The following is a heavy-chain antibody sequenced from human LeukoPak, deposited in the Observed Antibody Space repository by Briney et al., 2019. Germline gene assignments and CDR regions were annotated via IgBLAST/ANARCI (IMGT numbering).Heavy chain of an antibody. D-gene: IGHD3-9*01. J-gene: IGHJ4*02. CDR3: AKGYDILTGLYFDY. Sequence: PGGSLGLSCAASGFTFSSYAMSWVRQAPGKGLEWVSAISGSGGSTYYADSVKGRFTISRDNSKNTLYLQMNSMRAEDTAVYYCAKGYDILTGLYFDYWGQGTLVTVSS. V-gene: IGHV3-23*01. CDR1: GFTFSSYA. CDR2: ISGSGGST.